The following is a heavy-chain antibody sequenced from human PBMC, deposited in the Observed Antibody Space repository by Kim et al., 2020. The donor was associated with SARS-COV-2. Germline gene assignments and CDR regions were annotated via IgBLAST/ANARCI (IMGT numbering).Heavy chain of an antibody. D-gene: IGHD5-12*01. CDR3: ARKRWLQRDGLLDY. Sequence: GESLKISCKGSGYSFTSYWIGWVRQRPGEGVEWMVIIYRGYSDTRYSPSFQGQVTISADKSISTAYLQWSSLKASDTAMYYCARKRWLQRDGLLDYWGQGTLGPVSS. V-gene: IGHV5-51*01. CDR1: GYSFTSYW. CDR2: IYRGYSDT. J-gene: IGHJ4*02.